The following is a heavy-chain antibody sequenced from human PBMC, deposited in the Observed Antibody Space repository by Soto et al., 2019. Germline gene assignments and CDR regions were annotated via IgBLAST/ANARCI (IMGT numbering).Heavy chain of an antibody. CDR1: GGTFSSYA. D-gene: IGHD6-13*01. V-gene: IGHV1-69*13. CDR3: ARGPFIIAAAGAGYYFDY. CDR2: IIPIFGTA. Sequence: ASVKVSCKASGGTFSSYAISWVRQAPGQGLEWMGGIIPIFGTANYAQKFQGRVTITADESTSTAYMELSSLRSEDTAVYHCARGPFIIAAAGAGYYFDYWGQGTLVTVSS. J-gene: IGHJ4*02.